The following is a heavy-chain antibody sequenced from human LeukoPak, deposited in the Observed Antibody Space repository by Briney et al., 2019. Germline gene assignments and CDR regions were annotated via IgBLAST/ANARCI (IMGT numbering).Heavy chain of an antibody. Sequence: GASVKVSCKASGYTFTDYYMHWVQQAPGKGREGMGRVDPEDGETIYAEKFQGRVTITADTSTDTAYMELSSLRCEDTAVYYCSKAPPWRRSHFYYWGQEPWSPSPQ. CDR2: VDPEDGET. CDR1: GYTFTDYY. D-gene: IGHD3-3*01. V-gene: IGHV1-69-2*01. CDR3: SKAPPWRRSHFYY. J-gene: IGHJ4*01.